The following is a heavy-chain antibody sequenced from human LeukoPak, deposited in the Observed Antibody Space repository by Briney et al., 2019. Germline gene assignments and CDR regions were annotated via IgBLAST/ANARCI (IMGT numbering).Heavy chain of an antibody. V-gene: IGHV3-21*01. Sequence: GGSLRLSCAASGFTFSSYSMNWVRQAPGKGLEWVSSISSSSSYIYYADSVKGRFTISRDNAKNSLYLQMNSLRAEDTAVYYCAKLVDNAMVRWFDPWGQGTLVTVSS. D-gene: IGHD5-18*01. CDR2: ISSSSSYI. CDR3: AKLVDNAMVRWFDP. CDR1: GFTFSSYS. J-gene: IGHJ5*02.